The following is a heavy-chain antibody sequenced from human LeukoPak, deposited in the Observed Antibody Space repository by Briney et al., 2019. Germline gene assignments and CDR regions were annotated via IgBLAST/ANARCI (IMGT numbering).Heavy chain of an antibody. CDR1: GYTFTTYG. CDR3: ARDLIAARPGWFDP. V-gene: IGHV1-18*01. D-gene: IGHD6-6*01. J-gene: IGHJ5*02. Sequence: GASVKVSCKASGYTFTTYGINWVRQAPGQGLEWMGWISAYNGNTNYAQNLQGRVTSTTDTSASTAYMELRSLRSDDTAVYYCARDLIAARPGWFDPWGQGTLVIVSS. CDR2: ISAYNGNT.